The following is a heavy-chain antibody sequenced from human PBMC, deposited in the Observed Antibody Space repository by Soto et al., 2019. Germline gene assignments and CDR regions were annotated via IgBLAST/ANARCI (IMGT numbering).Heavy chain of an antibody. CDR3: AKNGYGSDVLWWFGP. CDR2: LSGSSDNT. CDR1: GFSFRSYA. D-gene: IGHD5-12*01. J-gene: IGHJ5*02. V-gene: IGHV3-23*01. Sequence: EVQLLESGGGLVQPGGSLRLSCAASGFSFRSYAMSWVRQAPGKGLEWVSALSGSSDNTYYADSVKGRFTISRDNPKNKLYLQMNSLRAEDTAVYYCAKNGYGSDVLWWFGPWGQGTLVTVSS.